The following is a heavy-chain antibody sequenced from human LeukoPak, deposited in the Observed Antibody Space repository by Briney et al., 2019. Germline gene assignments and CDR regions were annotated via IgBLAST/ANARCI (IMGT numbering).Heavy chain of an antibody. CDR2: IYSGGST. V-gene: IGHV3-53*01. CDR1: RFTVSSNY. J-gene: IGHJ4*02. Sequence: SGGSLRLSCAASRFTVSSNYMSWVRQAPGKGLEWVSVIYSGGSTYYADSVKGRFTISRDNSKNTLYLQMNSLRAEDTAVYYCARDSSGYSSNWGQGTLVTVSS. D-gene: IGHD3-22*01. CDR3: ARDSSGYSSN.